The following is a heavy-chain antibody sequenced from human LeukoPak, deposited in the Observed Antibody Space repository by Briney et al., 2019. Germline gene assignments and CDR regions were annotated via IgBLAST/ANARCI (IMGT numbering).Heavy chain of an antibody. V-gene: IGHV3-23*01. CDR2: ISGSGGST. CDR1: GFTFSSYA. Sequence: GGSLRLSCAASGFTFSSYAMSWVRQAPGKGLERVSAISGSGGSTYYADSVKGRFTISRDNSKNTLYLQMNSLRAEDTAVYYCARAAIVLMVYAELDYWGQGTLVTVSS. J-gene: IGHJ4*02. D-gene: IGHD2-8*01. CDR3: ARAAIVLMVYAELDY.